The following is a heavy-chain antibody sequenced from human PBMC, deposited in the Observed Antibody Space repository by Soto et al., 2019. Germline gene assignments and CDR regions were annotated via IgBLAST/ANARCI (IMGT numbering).Heavy chain of an antibody. D-gene: IGHD3-3*01. CDR2: FDPEDGET. J-gene: IGHJ4*02. CDR3: ATDPITIFGVVITPPIY. CDR1: GYTLTELS. V-gene: IGHV1-24*01. Sequence: SVKVSCKVSGYTLTELSMHWVRQAPGKGLEWMGGFDPEDGETIYAQKFQGRVTMTEDTSTDTAYMELSSLRSEDTAVYYCATDPITIFGVVITPPIYWGQGTLVTVSS.